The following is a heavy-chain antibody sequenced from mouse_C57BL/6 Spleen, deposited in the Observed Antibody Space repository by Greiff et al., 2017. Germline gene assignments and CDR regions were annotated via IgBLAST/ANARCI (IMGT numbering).Heavy chain of an antibody. CDR3: ARHEENGYDGGFAY. J-gene: IGHJ3*01. D-gene: IGHD2-2*01. CDR2: FYPGSGSI. Sequence: LVESGAELVKPGASVKLSCKASGYTFTEYTIHWVKQRSGQGLEWIGWFYPGSGSIKYNEKFKDKATLTADKSSSTVYMELSRLTSEDSAVLCGARHEENGYDGGFAYWGQGTLVTVSA. CDR1: GYTFTEYT. V-gene: IGHV1-62-2*01.